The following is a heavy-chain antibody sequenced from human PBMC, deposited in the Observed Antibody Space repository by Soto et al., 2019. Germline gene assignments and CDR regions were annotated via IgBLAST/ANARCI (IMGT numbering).Heavy chain of an antibody. CDR1: GFTFSSYA. V-gene: IGHV3-23*01. CDR2: ISGSGGST. J-gene: IGHJ4*02. D-gene: IGHD3-10*01. Sequence: LRLSCAASGFTFSSYAVSWVRQAPGKGLEWVSAISGSGGSTYYADSVKGRFTISRDNSKNTLYLQMNSLRAEDTAVYYCAKGNVFAYYYGSGNHTPTHYYFDYWGQGTLVTVSS. CDR3: AKGNVFAYYYGSGNHTPTHYYFDY.